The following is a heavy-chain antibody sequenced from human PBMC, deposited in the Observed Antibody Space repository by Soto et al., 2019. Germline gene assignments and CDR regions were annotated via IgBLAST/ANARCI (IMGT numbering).Heavy chain of an antibody. CDR3: AKDLGFSSTSCWSRRFRYYYYYGMDV. V-gene: IGHV3-30*18. D-gene: IGHD2-2*01. J-gene: IGHJ6*02. Sequence: GGSLRLSCAASGFTFSSYGMHWVRQAPGKGLEWVAVISYDGSNKYYADSVKGRFTISRDNSKNTLYLQMNSLRAEDTAVYYCAKDLGFSSTSCWSRRFRYYYYYGMDVWGQGTTVTVSS. CDR1: GFTFSSYG. CDR2: ISYDGSNK.